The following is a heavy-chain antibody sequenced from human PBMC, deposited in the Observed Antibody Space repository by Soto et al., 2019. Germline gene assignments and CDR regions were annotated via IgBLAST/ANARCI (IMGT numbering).Heavy chain of an antibody. CDR3: ERGTVAGTHYCDGVDV. Sequence: EVQLVESGGGLVQPGGSLRLSCAASGFTFSSYDMHWVRQATGKGLEWVSGIGTVGDTYYPGSVKGRFTISRETAKNSLYLQMDRLTPGDTAVYYCERGTVAGTHYCDGVDVWGQGTTVTVSS. J-gene: IGHJ6*02. V-gene: IGHV3-13*04. CDR1: GFTFSSYD. D-gene: IGHD6-19*01. CDR2: IGTVGDT.